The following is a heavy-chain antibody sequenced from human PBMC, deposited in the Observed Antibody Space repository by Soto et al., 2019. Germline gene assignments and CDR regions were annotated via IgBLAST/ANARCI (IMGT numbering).Heavy chain of an antibody. D-gene: IGHD5-12*01. CDR2: IVPVFGRP. Sequence: ASVKVSCKASGYTFTSYGISWVRQAPGQGLEWMGGIVPVFGRPNYAQRFRGRLTITADESTSTGYMELISLRSDDTAVYYCAREGSGYNFWGQGTQVTVSS. CDR3: AREGSGYNF. V-gene: IGHV1-69*13. CDR1: GYTFTSYG. J-gene: IGHJ4*02.